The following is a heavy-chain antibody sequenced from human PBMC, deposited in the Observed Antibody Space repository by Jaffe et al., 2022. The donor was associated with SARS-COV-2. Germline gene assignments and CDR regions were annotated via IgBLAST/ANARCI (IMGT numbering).Heavy chain of an antibody. Sequence: QLQVQESGPGLVKPSETLSLTCTVSGGSISSGSYYWGWIRQPPGKGLEWIGSISYSGSIYYNLSLKSRVTISVDTSKNQVFLKLSSVTAADTAVYYCARLFVGLRPPDYWGQGTLVTVSS. CDR2: ISYSGSI. CDR3: ARLFVGLRPPDY. CDR1: GGSISSGSYY. V-gene: IGHV4-39*01. D-gene: IGHD5-12*01. J-gene: IGHJ4*02.